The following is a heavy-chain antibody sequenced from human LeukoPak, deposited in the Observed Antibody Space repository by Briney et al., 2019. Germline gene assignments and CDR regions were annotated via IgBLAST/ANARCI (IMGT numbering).Heavy chain of an antibody. Sequence: SETLSLTCTVSGGSISSSSYYWSWIRQPPGKGLEWIGYIYYSGSTNYNPSLKSRVTISVDTSKNQFSLKLSSVTAADTAVYYCARDWMDGSGSYYSFDYWGQGTLVTVSS. CDR3: ARDWMDGSGSYYSFDY. J-gene: IGHJ4*02. CDR1: GGSISSSSYY. V-gene: IGHV4-61*01. D-gene: IGHD3-10*01. CDR2: IYYSGST.